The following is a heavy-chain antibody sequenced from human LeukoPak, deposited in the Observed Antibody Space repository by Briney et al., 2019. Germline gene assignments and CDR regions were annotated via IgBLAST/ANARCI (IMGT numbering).Heavy chain of an antibody. Sequence: SETLSLTCTVSGGSISSSSYYWGWIRQPPGKGLEWIGSIYYSGSTYYNPSLKSRVTISVDTSKNQFSLKLSSVTAADAAVYYCARDGDRYGLPYPIDYWGQGTLVTVSS. CDR1: GGSISSSSYY. V-gene: IGHV4-39*02. CDR3: ARDGDRYGLPYPIDY. CDR2: IYYSGST. J-gene: IGHJ4*02. D-gene: IGHD2-21*01.